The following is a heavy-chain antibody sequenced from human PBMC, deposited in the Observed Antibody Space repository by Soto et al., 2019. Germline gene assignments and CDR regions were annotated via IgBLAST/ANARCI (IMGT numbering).Heavy chain of an antibody. D-gene: IGHD2-15*01. CDR2: IYNEFT. CDR1: GFSVTDIY. Sequence: EVQLVESGGGLVQPGGSLRLSCVASGFSVTDIYMNWVRQAPGQGLEWVSVIYNEFTDYADSVRGRFSISTDSSKNALYLQMNSLRAEDSAVYYCVREPRYCIGGRCSIMGDAFDIWGQGTKVTVSS. V-gene: IGHV3-66*01. J-gene: IGHJ3*02. CDR3: VREPRYCIGGRCSIMGDAFDI.